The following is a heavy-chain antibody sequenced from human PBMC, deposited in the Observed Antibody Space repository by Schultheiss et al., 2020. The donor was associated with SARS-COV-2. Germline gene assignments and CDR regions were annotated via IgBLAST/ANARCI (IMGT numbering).Heavy chain of an antibody. CDR3: ARDQRSSFDY. J-gene: IGHJ4*02. V-gene: IGHV3-21*04. CDR2: ISSSGSTI. CDR1: GFTFSSYA. Sequence: GGSLRLSCAASGFTFSSYAMTWVRQAPGKGLEWVSSISSSGSTIYYADSVKGRFTISRDNAKNSLYLQMNSLRAEDTAVYYCARDQRSSFDYWGQGTLVTVSS. D-gene: IGHD6-6*01.